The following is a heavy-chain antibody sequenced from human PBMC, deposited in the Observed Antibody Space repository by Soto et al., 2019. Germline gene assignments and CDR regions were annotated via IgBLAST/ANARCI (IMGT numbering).Heavy chain of an antibody. V-gene: IGHV3-30*18. CDR2: ISYDGSNK. CDR1: GFTFSSYG. D-gene: IGHD1-26*01. CDR3: ANDRWELRELRY. J-gene: IGHJ4*02. Sequence: QVQLVESGGGVVQPGRSLRLSCAASGFTFSSYGMHWVRQAPGKGLEWVAVISYDGSNKYYADSVKGRFTISRDNSKNTLYLQMNSLRAEDTAVYYCANDRWELRELRYWGQGTLVTVSS.